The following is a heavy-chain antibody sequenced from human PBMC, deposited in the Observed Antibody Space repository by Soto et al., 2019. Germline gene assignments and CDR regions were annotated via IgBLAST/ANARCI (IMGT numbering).Heavy chain of an antibody. CDR3: ATWHEREHDYDI. J-gene: IGHJ3*02. CDR2: LSDVDGS. CDR1: GLTSSGTKY. V-gene: IGHV3-53*01. D-gene: IGHD1-1*01. Sequence: GGSLRLSSADFGLTSSGTKYVAWVLLAPGKRQEWVSALSDVDGSFYADSVKGRFTTSSDSCKSTVYLGMNDPSPDGTAVYYCATWHEREHDYDIRGQGATVTV.